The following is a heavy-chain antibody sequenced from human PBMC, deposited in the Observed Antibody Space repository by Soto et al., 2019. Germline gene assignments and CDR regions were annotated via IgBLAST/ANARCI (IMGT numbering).Heavy chain of an antibody. V-gene: IGHV4-4*02. CDR2: IYHSGST. D-gene: IGHD2-8*01. CDR3: VSSVMGNYYYYYMDV. J-gene: IGHJ6*03. CDR1: SGSISSSNW. Sequence: QVQLQESGPGLVKPSGTLSLTCAVSSGSISSSNWWSWVRQPPGKGLEWIGEIYHSGSTNYNPSLKSRVTISVDKSKNQFSLKLSSVTAADTAVYYCVSSVMGNYYYYYMDVWGKGTTVTVSS.